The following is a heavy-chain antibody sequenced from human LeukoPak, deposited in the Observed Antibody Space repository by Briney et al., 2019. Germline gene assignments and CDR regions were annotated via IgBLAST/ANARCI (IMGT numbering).Heavy chain of an antibody. D-gene: IGHD3-10*01. V-gene: IGHV1-18*01. CDR2: ISAYNGNT. J-gene: IGHJ5*02. CDR3: ARARDVLLWFGATPGWFDP. CDR1: GYTFTSYD. Sequence: ASVKVSCKASGYTFTSYDINWVRQATGQGLEWMGWISAYNGNTNYAQKLQGRVTMTTDTSTSTAYMELRSLRSDDTAVYYCARARDVLLWFGATPGWFDPWGQGTLVTVSS.